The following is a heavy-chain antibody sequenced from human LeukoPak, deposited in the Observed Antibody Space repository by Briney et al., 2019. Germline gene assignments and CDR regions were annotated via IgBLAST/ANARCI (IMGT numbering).Heavy chain of an antibody. CDR3: ARVRTEGDFYYYYYMDV. CDR2: IYSGGST. J-gene: IGHJ6*03. CDR1: GFTFSSSW. D-gene: IGHD1-26*01. V-gene: IGHV3-53*01. Sequence: GGSLRLSCAASGFTFSSSWMHWVCQAPEKGLEWVSVIYSGGSTYYADSVKGRFTISRDNSKNTLYLQMNSLRAEDTAVYYCARVRTEGDFYYYYYMDVWGKGTTVTVSS.